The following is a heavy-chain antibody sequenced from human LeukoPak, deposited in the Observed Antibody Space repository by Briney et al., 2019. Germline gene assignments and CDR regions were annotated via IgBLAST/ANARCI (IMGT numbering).Heavy chain of an antibody. D-gene: IGHD3-10*01. CDR3: SRGPQFSGPGWFAP. J-gene: IGHJ5*02. CDR2: ITFSSSHI. CDR1: GFTFSGYV. V-gene: IGHV3-21*01. Sequence: QSGGSLRLSCATSGFTFSGYVMTWVRQAPGKGLECVSSITFSSSHIYYAHPVKGRFTISRDNTKDSLYLQMNSLSAEDTAIYYCSRGPQFSGPGWFAPWGQGPLVTVSS.